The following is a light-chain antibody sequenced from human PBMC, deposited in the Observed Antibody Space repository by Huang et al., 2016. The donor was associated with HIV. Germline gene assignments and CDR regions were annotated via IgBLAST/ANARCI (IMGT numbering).Light chain of an antibody. CDR2: AAA. CDR3: QQANSFPRT. CDR1: QGISSW. J-gene: IGKJ1*01. V-gene: IGKV1-12*01. Sequence: DIQMTQSPSSVSASVGDRVTITCRASQGISSWLVWYQQKPGKAPKLLIYAAASLQSVVPSRFSGSGSGTDFTLTISSLQPEDFATYYCQQANSFPRTFGQGTKVEIK.